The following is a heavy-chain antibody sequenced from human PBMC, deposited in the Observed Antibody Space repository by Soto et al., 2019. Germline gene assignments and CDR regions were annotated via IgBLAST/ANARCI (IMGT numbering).Heavy chain of an antibody. J-gene: IGHJ4*02. CDR1: GYTFTSYD. D-gene: IGHD3-16*02. CDR3: ARGRVRLGELSLYNDY. CDR2: MNPNSGNT. V-gene: IGHV1-8*01. Sequence: ASVKVSCNASGYTFTSYDSNWVRQASGQGLEWMGWMNPNSGNTGYAQKFQGRVTMTRNTSISTAYMELSSLRSEDTAVYYCARGRVRLGELSLYNDYWGQGTLVTVSS.